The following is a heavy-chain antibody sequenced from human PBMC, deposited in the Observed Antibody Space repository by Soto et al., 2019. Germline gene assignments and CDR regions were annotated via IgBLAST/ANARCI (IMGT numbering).Heavy chain of an antibody. V-gene: IGHV4-31*03. CDR1: GGSITRGGYY. CDR2: IYNSGSR. J-gene: IGHJ6*02. Sequence: PSETLSLTCNVSGGSITRGGYYWTWIRQHPGKGLEWIGYIYNSGSRYYNPSLKSRLTISMDTSNNQFSLRMTSVTAADTAIYYCARESRRYTSSVGFYNGMDVWGQGTTVTVSS. D-gene: IGHD6-6*01. CDR3: ARESRRYTSSVGFYNGMDV.